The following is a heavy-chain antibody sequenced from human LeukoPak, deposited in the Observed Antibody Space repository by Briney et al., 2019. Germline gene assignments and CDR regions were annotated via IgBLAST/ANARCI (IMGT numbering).Heavy chain of an antibody. V-gene: IGHV3-30*18. CDR3: AKGVPAAISSAEYFQH. D-gene: IGHD2-2*01. CDR1: GFTFSSYG. J-gene: IGHJ1*01. CDR2: ISYDGSNK. Sequence: PGGSLRLSCAASGFTFSSYGMHWLRQAPGKGLEWVAVISYDGSNKYYADSVKGRFTISRDNSKNTLYLQMNSLRAEDTAVYYCAKGVPAAISSAEYFQHWGQGTLVTVSS.